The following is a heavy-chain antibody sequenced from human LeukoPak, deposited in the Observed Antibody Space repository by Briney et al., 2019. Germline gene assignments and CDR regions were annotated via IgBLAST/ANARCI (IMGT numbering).Heavy chain of an antibody. D-gene: IGHD6-13*01. CDR2: ISSSGSTI. V-gene: IGHV3-11*04. CDR1: GFTFSDYY. CDR3: ARLSIAAAGNDC. Sequence: NAGGSLRLSCAASGFTFSDYYMSWIRQAPGKGLEWVSYISSSGSTIYYADSVKGRFTISRDNAKNSLYLQMNSLRAEDTAVYYCARLSIAAAGNDCWGQGTLVTVSS. J-gene: IGHJ4*02.